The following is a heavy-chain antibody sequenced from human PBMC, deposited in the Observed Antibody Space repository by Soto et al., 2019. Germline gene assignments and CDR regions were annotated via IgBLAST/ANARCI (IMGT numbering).Heavy chain of an antibody. J-gene: IGHJ4*01. CDR2: FHSSGAT. D-gene: IGHD3-10*01. Sequence: SEILSLTCTVSGGSIGSADYYWSWIRQPPGKGLEWIGYFHSSGATYKDQSLKSRVTISVDTSRNQISLKLDSVTAADTAVYYCASIWFGDFDYWGHGTLVTVSS. V-gene: IGHV4-30-4*01. CDR3: ASIWFGDFDY. CDR1: GGSIGSADYY.